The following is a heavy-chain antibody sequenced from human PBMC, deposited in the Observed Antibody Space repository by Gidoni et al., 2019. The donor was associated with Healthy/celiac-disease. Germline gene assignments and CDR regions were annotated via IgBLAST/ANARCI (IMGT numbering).Heavy chain of an antibody. Sequence: EVQLLESGGGLVQPGGSLRLSCAASGFTFSSYAMSWVRQAPGKGLEWVSAISGSGGSTYYADSVKGRFTISRDNSKNTLYLQMNSLRAEDTAVYYCAKDRITMVRGETLVWFDPWGQGTLVTVSS. CDR2: ISGSGGST. V-gene: IGHV3-23*01. J-gene: IGHJ5*02. D-gene: IGHD3-10*01. CDR3: AKDRITMVRGETLVWFDP. CDR1: GFTFSSYA.